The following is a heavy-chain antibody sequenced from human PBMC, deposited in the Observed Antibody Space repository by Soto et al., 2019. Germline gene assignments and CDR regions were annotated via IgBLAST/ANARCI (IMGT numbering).Heavy chain of an antibody. Sequence: QVQLQESGPGLVKPSDTLSLTCAVSGYSICSSNWWGWIRQPPGKGLEWIGYIYYSGSTYYNPSLKSRVTMSVDTSKNQFSLKLSSVTAVDTAVYYCARSRDYIWGSYVDYWGQGTLVTVSS. J-gene: IGHJ4*02. V-gene: IGHV4-28*01. D-gene: IGHD3-16*01. CDR2: IYYSGST. CDR3: ARSRDYIWGSYVDY. CDR1: GYSICSSNW.